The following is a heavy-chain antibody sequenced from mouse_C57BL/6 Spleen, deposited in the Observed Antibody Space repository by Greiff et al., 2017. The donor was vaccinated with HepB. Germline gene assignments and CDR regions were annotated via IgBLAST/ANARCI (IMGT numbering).Heavy chain of an antibody. V-gene: IGHV5-6*01. J-gene: IGHJ4*01. Sequence: EVQLVESGGDLVKPGGSLKLSCAASGFTFSSYGMSWVRQTPDKRLEWVATISSGDSYTYYPDSVKGRFTISRDNAKNTLYLQMSSLKSEDTAMYYCARPLWDYDGPYYYAMDYWGQGTSVTVSS. CDR3: ARPLWDYDGPYYYAMDY. CDR2: ISSGDSYT. CDR1: GFTFSSYG. D-gene: IGHD2-4*01.